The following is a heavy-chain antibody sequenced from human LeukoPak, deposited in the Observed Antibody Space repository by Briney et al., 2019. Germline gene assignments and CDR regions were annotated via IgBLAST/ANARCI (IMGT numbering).Heavy chain of an antibody. J-gene: IGHJ3*02. CDR2: INHNGST. CDR3: ARERRTYYYDSSGYRNAFDI. CDR1: GGSFSGYY. V-gene: IGHV4-34*01. D-gene: IGHD3-22*01. Sequence: SETLSLTCAVYGGSFSGYYWSWIRQPPGKGLEWIGEINHNGSTNYNPSLKSRVTISVDTSKNQFSLKLSSVTAADTAVYYCARERRTYYYDSSGYRNAFDIWGQGTMVTVSS.